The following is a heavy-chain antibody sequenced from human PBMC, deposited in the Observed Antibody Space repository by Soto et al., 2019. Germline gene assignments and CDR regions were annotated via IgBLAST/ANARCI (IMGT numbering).Heavy chain of an antibody. CDR2: ISSSSSYI. V-gene: IGHV3-21*01. D-gene: IGHD5-18*01. Sequence: PGGSLRLSCTASGFTFSSYSMNWVRQAPGKGLEWVSSISSSSSYIYYADSVKGRFTISRDNAKNSLYLQMNSLRAEDTAAYYCARDAYSYASGFDPWGQGTLVTVSS. CDR3: ARDAYSYASGFDP. J-gene: IGHJ5*02. CDR1: GFTFSSYS.